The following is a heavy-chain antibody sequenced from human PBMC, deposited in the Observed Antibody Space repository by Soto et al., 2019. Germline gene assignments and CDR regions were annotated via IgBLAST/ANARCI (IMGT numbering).Heavy chain of an antibody. Sequence: QVQLVQSGAEVKKPGASVKVSCKASGYNFTTNAMHWVRQAPGQRLEWMGWINAVNGNTKYSQKFQGRVTITRDTSASTAYMALSSLRSEDTAVYYCTRGMFTIDYWGQGTLVTVSS. CDR3: TRGMFTIDY. V-gene: IGHV1-3*01. CDR2: INAVNGNT. CDR1: GYNFTTNA. J-gene: IGHJ4*02. D-gene: IGHD3-10*02.